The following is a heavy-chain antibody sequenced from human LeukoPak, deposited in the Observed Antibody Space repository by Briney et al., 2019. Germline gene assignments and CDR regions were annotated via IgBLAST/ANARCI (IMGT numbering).Heavy chain of an antibody. CDR3: ARDFEGVHRTTNSYTYYYYMDV. CDR2: IYGGST. V-gene: IGHV3-53*01. Sequence: GGSLRLSCAASGFAVSDNYMTWVRQAPGKGLEWVSIIYGGSTYYADSVKGRFTISRDNSKNTVYLQMNSLRAEDTAVYYCARDFEGVHRTTNSYTYYYYMDVWGKGTTVIVSS. D-gene: IGHD2/OR15-2a*01. CDR1: GFAVSDNY. J-gene: IGHJ6*03.